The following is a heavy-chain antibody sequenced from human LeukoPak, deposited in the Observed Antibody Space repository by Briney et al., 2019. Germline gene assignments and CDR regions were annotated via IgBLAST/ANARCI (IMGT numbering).Heavy chain of an antibody. D-gene: IGHD6-19*01. Sequence: SETLSLTCAVYGGSFSGYYWSWIRQPPGKGLEWIGEINHSGSTNYNPSLKSRVTISVDTSKNQFSLKVSSVTAADTAVYYCARRRLPIAETGTIDHWGQGTLVTVSS. V-gene: IGHV4-34*01. CDR3: ARRRLPIAETGTIDH. CDR1: GGSFSGYY. CDR2: INHSGST. J-gene: IGHJ4*02.